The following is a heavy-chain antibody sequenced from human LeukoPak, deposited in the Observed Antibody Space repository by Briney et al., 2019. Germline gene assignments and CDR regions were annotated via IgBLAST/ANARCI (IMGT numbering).Heavy chain of an antibody. CDR1: GFTFSSYA. Sequence: GGSLRLSCAASGFTFSSYAVSWVRQAPGKGLEWVSVIYSGGSTYYADSVKGRFTISRDNSKNTLYLQMNSLRAEDTAVYYCASYSPRITRNAFDIWGQGTMVTVSS. J-gene: IGHJ3*02. D-gene: IGHD2-15*01. V-gene: IGHV3-66*01. CDR2: IYSGGST. CDR3: ASYSPRITRNAFDI.